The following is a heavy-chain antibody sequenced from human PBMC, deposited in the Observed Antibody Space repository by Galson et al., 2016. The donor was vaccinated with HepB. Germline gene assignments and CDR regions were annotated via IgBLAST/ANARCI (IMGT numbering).Heavy chain of an antibody. V-gene: IGHV2-5*02. CDR2: IYWDDDK. J-gene: IGHJ3*02. CDR1: GFSLSTSGVG. Sequence: PALVKPTQTLTLTCTLSGFSLSTSGVGAGWIRQPPGKALEWLALIYWDDDKRYSPSLKSRLTITKDTSKNQVVLTMTNMDPVDTATYYCAHSRFETYYYGSGSYLHDAFDIWGQGTMVTVSS. CDR3: AHSRFETYYYGSGSYLHDAFDI. D-gene: IGHD3-10*01.